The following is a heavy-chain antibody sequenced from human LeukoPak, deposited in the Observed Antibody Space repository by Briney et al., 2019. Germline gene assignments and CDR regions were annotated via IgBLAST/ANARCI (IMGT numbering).Heavy chain of an antibody. D-gene: IGHD6-19*01. CDR2: ISYDGSNK. CDR1: GFTFSSYA. J-gene: IGHJ4*02. CDR3: ARGIAVAGTGFDY. Sequence: GGSLRLSCAASGFTFSSYAMHWVRQAPGKGLEWVAVISYDGSNKYYADSVKGRFTISRDNSKNTLYLQMNSLRAEDTAVYYCARGIAVAGTGFDYRGQGTLVTVSS. V-gene: IGHV3-30-3*01.